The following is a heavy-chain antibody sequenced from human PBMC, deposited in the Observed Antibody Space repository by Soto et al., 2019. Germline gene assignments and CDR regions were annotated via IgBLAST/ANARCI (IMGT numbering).Heavy chain of an antibody. V-gene: IGHV1-18*04. Sequence: QVQLVQSGAEVKKPGASVKVSCKASGYTFTSYGITWVRQAPGQGLEWMGWISDYNGNTHYAQKLQGRVTMTTDTSTNTAYQELRSLRSDDTAVYYCARAVAVAGTYYWYFDLWCRGTLVTVSS. CDR1: GYTFTSYG. CDR2: ISDYNGNT. CDR3: ARAVAVAGTYYWYFDL. J-gene: IGHJ2*01. D-gene: IGHD6-19*01.